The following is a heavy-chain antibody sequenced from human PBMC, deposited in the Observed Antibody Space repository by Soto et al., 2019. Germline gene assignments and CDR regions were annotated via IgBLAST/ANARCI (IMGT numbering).Heavy chain of an antibody. CDR1: GGTFSSYA. J-gene: IGHJ4*02. CDR3: ASRFRVGYSSGWLLY. D-gene: IGHD6-19*01. CDR2: IIPIFGTA. Sequence: SVKVSCKASGGTFSSYAISWVRQAPGQGLEWMGGIIPIFGTANYAQKFQGRVTITADESTSTAYMELSSLRSEDTAVYYCASRFRVGYSSGWLLYWGQGTLVTVSS. V-gene: IGHV1-69*13.